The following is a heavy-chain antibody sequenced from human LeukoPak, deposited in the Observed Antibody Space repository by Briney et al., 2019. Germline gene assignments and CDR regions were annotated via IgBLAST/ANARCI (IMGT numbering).Heavy chain of an antibody. CDR2: IFSSSTYI. V-gene: IGHV3-21*03. CDR3: ARDFYDGFALDY. CDR1: GFAFNTYS. Sequence: KTGGSLRLPCAASGFAFNTYSMNWVRQAPGKGLEWVSFIFSSSTYIYYTDSVKGRFTISRDNARNSLYLQMDNLRAEDTGVYYCARDFYDGFALDYWGQGTLVTVSS. J-gene: IGHJ4*02. D-gene: IGHD2/OR15-2a*01.